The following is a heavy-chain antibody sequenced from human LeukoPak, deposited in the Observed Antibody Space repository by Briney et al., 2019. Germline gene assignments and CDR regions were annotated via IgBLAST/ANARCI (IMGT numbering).Heavy chain of an antibody. V-gene: IGHV3-74*01. CDR2: INSDGSST. D-gene: IGHD3-10*01. Sequence: PGGSLRLPCTASGFSFSRYWMHWVRQAPGMGLVWVARINSDGSSTNYADSVKGRITVSRDNAKNTLYLQMNSLRAEDTPVYYCARDSFGLDYSGQGTLVTVSS. CDR3: ARDSFGLDY. CDR1: GFSFSRYW. J-gene: IGHJ4*02.